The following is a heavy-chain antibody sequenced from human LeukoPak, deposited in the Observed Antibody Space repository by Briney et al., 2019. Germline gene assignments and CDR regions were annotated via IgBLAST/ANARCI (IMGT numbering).Heavy chain of an antibody. Sequence: SETLSLTCAVYGGSFSGYYWSWIRQPPGKGLERIGEINHSGSTNYNPSLKSRVTISVDTSKNQFSLKLSSVTAADTAVYYCARETAKGYSSGWDYFDYWGQGTLVTVSS. J-gene: IGHJ4*02. V-gene: IGHV4-34*01. D-gene: IGHD6-19*01. CDR2: INHSGST. CDR1: GGSFSGYY. CDR3: ARETAKGYSSGWDYFDY.